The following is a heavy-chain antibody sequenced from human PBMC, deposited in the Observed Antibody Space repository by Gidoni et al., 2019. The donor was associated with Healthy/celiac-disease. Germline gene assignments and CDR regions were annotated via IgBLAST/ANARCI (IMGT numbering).Heavy chain of an antibody. CDR2: IYYSGST. CDR3: ARPNYDILTGLGYYFDY. D-gene: IGHD3-9*01. V-gene: IGHV4-39*01. Sequence: QLQLQESGPGLVKPSETLSLTCTVSGGSISSSRYYWGWLRQPPGKGLEWIGSIYYSGSTYYHPSLKSRVTISVDTSKNQFSLKLSSVTAADTAVYYCARPNYDILTGLGYYFDYWGQGTLVTVSS. CDR1: GGSISSSRYY. J-gene: IGHJ4*02.